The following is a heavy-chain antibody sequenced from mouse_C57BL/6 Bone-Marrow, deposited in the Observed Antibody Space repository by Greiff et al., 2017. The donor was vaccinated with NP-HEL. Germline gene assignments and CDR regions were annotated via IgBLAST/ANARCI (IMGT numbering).Heavy chain of an antibody. CDR3: ARECYYAMDY. V-gene: IGHV1-26*01. Sequence: VQLQQSGPELVKPGASVKISCKASGYTFTDYYMNWVKQSHGKSLEWIGDINPNNGGTSYNQKFKGKATLTVDKSSSTAYMELRSLTSEDSAVYYCARECYYAMDYWGQGTSVTVSS. CDR1: GYTFTDYY. J-gene: IGHJ4*01. CDR2: INPNNGGT.